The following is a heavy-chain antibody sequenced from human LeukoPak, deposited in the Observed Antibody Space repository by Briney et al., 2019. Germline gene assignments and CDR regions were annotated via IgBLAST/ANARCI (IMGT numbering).Heavy chain of an antibody. D-gene: IGHD3-3*01. CDR1: GGTFSSYA. CDR2: IIPIFGTA. J-gene: IGHJ5*02. Sequence: ASVKVSCKASGGTFSSYAISWVRQAPGQGLEWMEGIIPIFGTANCAQKFQGRVTITTDESTSTAYMELSSLRSEDTAVYYCARVLVRRFLEWFQFDPWGQGTLVTVSS. CDR3: ARVLVRRFLEWFQFDP. V-gene: IGHV1-69*05.